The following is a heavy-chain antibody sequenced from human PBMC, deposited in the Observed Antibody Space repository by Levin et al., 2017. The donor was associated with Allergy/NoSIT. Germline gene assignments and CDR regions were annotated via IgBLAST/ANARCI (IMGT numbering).Heavy chain of an antibody. D-gene: IGHD6-13*01. J-gene: IGHJ5*02. CDR1: GYSFTSYW. CDR3: ARRGSSSWYDDNWFDP. CDR2: IYPGDSDT. V-gene: IGHV5-51*01. Sequence: HGESLKISCKGSGYSFTSYWIGWVRQMPGKGLEWMGIIYPGDSDTRYSPSFQGQVTISADKSISTAYLQWSSLKASDTAMYYCARRGSSSWYDDNWFDPWGQGTLVTVSS.